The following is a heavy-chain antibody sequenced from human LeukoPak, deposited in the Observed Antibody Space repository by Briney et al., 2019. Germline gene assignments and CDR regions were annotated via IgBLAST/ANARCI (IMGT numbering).Heavy chain of an antibody. CDR2: IYPGDSDT. CDR3: ASHTYTSGWS. D-gene: IGHD6-19*01. J-gene: IGHJ5*02. CDR1: GYSFITNW. Sequence: GESLKISCKGSGYSFITNWIGWVRQMPGKGLEWMGIIYPGDSDTRYSPSFQGQVTISADKSISTAYLQWSSLKASDTAMYYCASHTYTSGWSWGQGTLVTASS. V-gene: IGHV5-51*01.